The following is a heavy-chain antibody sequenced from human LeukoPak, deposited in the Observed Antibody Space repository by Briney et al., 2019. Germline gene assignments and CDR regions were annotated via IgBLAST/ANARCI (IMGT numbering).Heavy chain of an antibody. V-gene: IGHV3-48*01. CDR1: GFTFSSYS. CDR2: ISSSGTTI. J-gene: IGHJ4*02. Sequence: GGSLRPSCAVSGFTFSSYSMNWVRQAPGKGLEWVSYISSSGTTIYYADSVKGRFTISRDNVKNSLYLQMNSLRADDTAVYYCARRLDYWGQGTLVTVSS. CDR3: ARRLDY.